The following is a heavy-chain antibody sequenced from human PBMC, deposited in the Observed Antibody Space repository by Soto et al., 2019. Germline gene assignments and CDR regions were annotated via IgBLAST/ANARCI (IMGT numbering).Heavy chain of an antibody. D-gene: IGHD6-25*01. J-gene: IGHJ4*02. Sequence: GGSLRLSCAASGFNFDDYAMQWVRQAPGKGLARVSGISWNSGDTDYVDSVKGRFTISRDNAKNSLYLQMNSLRPEDTAFYYCAKDRIAARGFAFDYWGQGTLVTVSS. CDR2: ISWNSGDT. CDR3: AKDRIAARGFAFDY. CDR1: GFNFDDYA. V-gene: IGHV3-9*01.